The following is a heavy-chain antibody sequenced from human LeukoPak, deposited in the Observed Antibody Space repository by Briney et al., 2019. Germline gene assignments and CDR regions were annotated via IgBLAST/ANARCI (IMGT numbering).Heavy chain of an antibody. CDR3: ARVDLGGSGYFFDL. D-gene: IGHD3-22*01. CDR2: ISYTGSA. CDR1: GGYINSHY. Sequence: NSSETLSLTCTVSGGYINSHYWGWIRQPPGKVLEYIGYISYTGSAIYGPSLESRVTISIDTSKKEFSLNLRSVNTADTAVYYCARVDLGGSGYFFDLWGQGALVTVSS. J-gene: IGHJ4*02. V-gene: IGHV4-59*11.